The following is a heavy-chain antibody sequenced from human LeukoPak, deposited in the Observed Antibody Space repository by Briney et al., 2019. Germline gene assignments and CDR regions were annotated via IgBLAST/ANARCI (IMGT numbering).Heavy chain of an antibody. CDR3: ARDSNPNDGQVFYDAFDI. D-gene: IGHD5/OR15-5a*01. J-gene: IGHJ3*02. V-gene: IGHV3-7*01. CDR2: INEDGGEI. CDR1: GFTFSSSW. Sequence: PGGSLRLSCAASGFTFSSSWMTWVRQAPGKGLEWVASINEDGGEIHYVDSVKGRFTISRDNAKNSLYLQMNSLRAEDTAVYFCARDSNPNDGQVFYDAFDIWGQGTMVTVSS.